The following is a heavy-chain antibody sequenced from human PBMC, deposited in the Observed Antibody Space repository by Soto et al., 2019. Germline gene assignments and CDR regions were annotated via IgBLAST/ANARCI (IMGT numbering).Heavy chain of an antibody. V-gene: IGHV5-51*01. Sequence: GESLKISCNGSGYSFTSYWIGWVRQMPGKGLEWMGIIYPGDSDTRYSPSFQGQVTISADKSISTAYLQWSSLKASDTAMYYCARQLDYYGSGSPNWFDPWGQGTLVTVYS. J-gene: IGHJ5*02. D-gene: IGHD3-10*01. CDR2: IYPGDSDT. CDR3: ARQLDYYGSGSPNWFDP. CDR1: GYSFTSYW.